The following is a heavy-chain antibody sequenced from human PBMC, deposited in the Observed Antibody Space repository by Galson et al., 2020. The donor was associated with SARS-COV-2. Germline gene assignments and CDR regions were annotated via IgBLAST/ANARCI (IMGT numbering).Heavy chain of an antibody. J-gene: IGHJ3*02. V-gene: IGHV3-33*01. CDR1: GFTFSSYG. Sequence: GESLKNSCAASGFTFSSYGMHWVRQAPGKGLEWVAVIWYDGSNKYYADSVKGRFTISRDNSKNTLYLQMNSLRAEDTAVYYCARSEHSSGWDDAFDIWGQGTMVTVSS. D-gene: IGHD6-19*01. CDR3: ARSEHSSGWDDAFDI. CDR2: IWYDGSNK.